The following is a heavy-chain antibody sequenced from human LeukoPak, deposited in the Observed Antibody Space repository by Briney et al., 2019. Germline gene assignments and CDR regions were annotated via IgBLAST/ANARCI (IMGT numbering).Heavy chain of an antibody. CDR2: ISSSSTTI. V-gene: IGHV3-48*01. Sequence: GGSLRLSCAVSGFTFSSYSMNWVRQAPGKGLEWVSYISSSSTTIYYADSVKGRFTISRDNAKNSLYLQMNSLRAEDTAVYYCARGYSYGYVMNAFDIWGQGTMVTVSS. CDR1: GFTFSSYS. J-gene: IGHJ3*02. CDR3: ARGYSYGYVMNAFDI. D-gene: IGHD5-18*01.